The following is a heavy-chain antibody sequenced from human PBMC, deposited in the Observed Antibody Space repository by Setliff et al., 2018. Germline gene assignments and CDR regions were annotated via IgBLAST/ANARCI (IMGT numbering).Heavy chain of an antibody. V-gene: IGHV4-34*01. J-gene: IGHJ4*02. CDR2: INHRGST. CDR3: ARREIAVAGDPFEP. CDR1: GGTFSDYY. D-gene: IGHD6-19*01. Sequence: SETLSLTCAAYGGTFSDYYWTWIRQPPGKGLEWVGEINHRGSTTYNPSLKGRVTISVDKSKNQFSLSLTSVTAADTAVYYCARREIAVAGDPFEPWGQGTLVTVS.